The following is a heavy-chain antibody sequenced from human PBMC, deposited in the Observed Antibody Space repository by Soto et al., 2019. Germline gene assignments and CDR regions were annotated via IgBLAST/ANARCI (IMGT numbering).Heavy chain of an antibody. Sequence: ASVKVSCKASGYTFTGYYVLWVRQAPGQGPECMGWINPYTGGTNYAQKFQGRVTTTRDTSISTAYMELSKLISDDTAVYYCATQFHHCGGDCYRGPYFGMDVWGQGTTVTVSS. J-gene: IGHJ6*02. V-gene: IGHV1-2*02. CDR2: INPYTGGT. CDR3: ATQFHHCGGDCYRGPYFGMDV. D-gene: IGHD2-21*02. CDR1: GYTFTGYY.